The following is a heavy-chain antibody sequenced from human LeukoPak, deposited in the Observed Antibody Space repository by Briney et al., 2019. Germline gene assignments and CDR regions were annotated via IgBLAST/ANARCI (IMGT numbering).Heavy chain of an antibody. Sequence: GGSLRLSCAASGFTVRNNCMSRVRQAPGKGLEWVSVIYSGGSTYYADSVKGRFTISRDNSENTLYLQMNSLRAEDTAVYYCARAAAAAGTFGYWGQGTLVTVSS. J-gene: IGHJ4*02. CDR1: GFTVRNNC. V-gene: IGHV3-53*01. CDR3: ARAAAAAGTFGY. CDR2: IYSGGST. D-gene: IGHD6-13*01.